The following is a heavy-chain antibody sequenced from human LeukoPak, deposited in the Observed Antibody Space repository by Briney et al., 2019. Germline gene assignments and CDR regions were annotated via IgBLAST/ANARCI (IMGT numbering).Heavy chain of an antibody. Sequence: GGSLRLSCAASGFTVSSNYMSWVRQAPGKGLEWVSVIYSVGSTYYTDSVKGRFTISRDNSKNTLYLQMNSLRAEDTAVYYCARVGDTAMVVDAFDIWGQGXMVTVS. CDR1: GFTVSSNY. V-gene: IGHV3-66*02. D-gene: IGHD5-18*01. J-gene: IGHJ3*02. CDR2: IYSVGST. CDR3: ARVGDTAMVVDAFDI.